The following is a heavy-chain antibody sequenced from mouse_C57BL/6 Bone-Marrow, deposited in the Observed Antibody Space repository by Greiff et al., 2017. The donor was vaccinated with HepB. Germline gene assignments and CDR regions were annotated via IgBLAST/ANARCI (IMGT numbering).Heavy chain of an antibody. CDR1: GFTFSSYG. CDR3: ARTYYGPYYAMDY. Sequence: DVMLVESGGDLVKPGGSLKLSCAASGFTFSSYGMSWVRQTPDKRLEWVATISSGGSYTYYPDSVKGRFTISRDNAKNTLYLQMSSLKSEDTAMYYCARTYYGPYYAMDYWGQGTSVTVSS. J-gene: IGHJ4*01. V-gene: IGHV5-6*02. D-gene: IGHD1-1*01. CDR2: ISSGGSYT.